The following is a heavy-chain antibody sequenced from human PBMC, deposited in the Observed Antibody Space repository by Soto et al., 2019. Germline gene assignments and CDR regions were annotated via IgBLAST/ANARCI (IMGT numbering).Heavy chain of an antibody. CDR1: GGTFSSYA. D-gene: IGHD1-7*01. J-gene: IGHJ5*02. Sequence: QVQLVQSGAEVKKPGSSVKVSCKASGGTFSSYAISWVRQAPGQGLEWMGGIIPIFGTANYAQKFQGRVTITADXXTXTXXMELSSLRSEDTAVYYCARDLGTGTTAPSYNWFDPWGQGTLVTVSS. CDR2: IIPIFGTA. CDR3: ARDLGTGTTAPSYNWFDP. V-gene: IGHV1-69*12.